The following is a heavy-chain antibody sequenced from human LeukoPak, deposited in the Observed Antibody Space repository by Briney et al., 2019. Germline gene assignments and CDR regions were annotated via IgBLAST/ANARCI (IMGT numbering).Heavy chain of an antibody. D-gene: IGHD7-27*01. Sequence: PSETLSLTCAVYGGSFSGYYWSWIRQPPGKGLEWIGEINHSGSTNYNPSLKSRVTISVDTSKNQFSLKLSSVTAVDTAVYYCASRKLGNDYWGQGTLVTVSS. CDR3: ASRKLGNDY. J-gene: IGHJ4*02. V-gene: IGHV4-34*01. CDR2: INHSGST. CDR1: GGSFSGYY.